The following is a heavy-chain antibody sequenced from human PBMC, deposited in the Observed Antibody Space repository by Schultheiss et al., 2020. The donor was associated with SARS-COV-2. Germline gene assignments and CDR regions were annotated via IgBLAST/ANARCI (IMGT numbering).Heavy chain of an antibody. Sequence: SETLSLTCAVSGGSISSSNWWSWVRQPPGKGLEWIGSIYYSGSTSYNPSLNSRVTISVDTAKNQFSLKLSSVTAADTAVYYCARARVVAAYTLNYYYGMDVWGQGTTVTVAS. D-gene: IGHD2-15*01. V-gene: IGHV4-4*02. CDR3: ARARVVAAYTLNYYYGMDV. CDR1: GGSISSSNW. CDR2: IYYSGST. J-gene: IGHJ6*02.